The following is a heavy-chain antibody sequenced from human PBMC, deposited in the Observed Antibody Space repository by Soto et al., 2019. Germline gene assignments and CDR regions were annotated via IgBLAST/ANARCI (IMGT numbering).Heavy chain of an antibody. V-gene: IGHV3-33*01. J-gene: IGHJ6*02. CDR1: GFTFSSYG. Sequence: GGSLRLSCAASGFTFSSYGMHWVRQAPGKGLEWVAVIWYDGSNKYYADSVKGRFTISRDNSKNTLYLQMNSLRAEDTAVYYCARDRRIATYYYGMDVWGQGTTVTVS. D-gene: IGHD6-6*01. CDR3: ARDRRIATYYYGMDV. CDR2: IWYDGSNK.